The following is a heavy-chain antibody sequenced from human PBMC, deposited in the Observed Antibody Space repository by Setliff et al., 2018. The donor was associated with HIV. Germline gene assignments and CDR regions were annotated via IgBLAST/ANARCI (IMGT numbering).Heavy chain of an antibody. V-gene: IGHV3-23*01. D-gene: IGHD6-19*01. CDR2: IVGGAGYT. CDR1: GFTFRKYA. Sequence: PGGSLRLSCTASGFTFRKYAMSWVRQPPGKGLEWVSSIVGGAGYTYYADSVKGRFTISRDNSENTLYLQMNSLRAEDMAVYYCAKDWPNAVTGTFGDSWGQGTLVTVSS. CDR3: AKDWPNAVTGTFGDS. J-gene: IGHJ4*02.